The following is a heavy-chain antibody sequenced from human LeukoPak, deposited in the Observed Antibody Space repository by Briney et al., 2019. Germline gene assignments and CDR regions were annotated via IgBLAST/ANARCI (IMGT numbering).Heavy chain of an antibody. D-gene: IGHD2-2*01. CDR1: GYTFTSYG. CDR3: ARDLSSEYQLPDWESGWFDP. V-gene: IGHV1-18*04. J-gene: IGHJ5*02. CDR2: ISAYNGNT. Sequence: VASVKVSCKASGYTFTSYGISWVRQAPGQGLEWMGWISAYNGNTNYAQKLQGRVTITTDTSTSTAYMELRSLRSDDTAVYYCARDLSSEYQLPDWESGWFDPWGQGTLVTVSS.